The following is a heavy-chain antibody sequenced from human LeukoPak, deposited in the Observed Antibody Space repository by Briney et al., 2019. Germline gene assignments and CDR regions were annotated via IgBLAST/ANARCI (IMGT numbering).Heavy chain of an antibody. D-gene: IGHD3-10*01. CDR1: GFTFNSYE. CDR3: AIRARYYYGSGFFDE. V-gene: IGHV3-48*03. J-gene: IGHJ4*02. Sequence: PGGSLRLSCPASGFTFNSYEMNWVRQAPGKGLEWVSYISSSGSPTYYADSVKGRFSISRDNAKNSLYLQMNSVRAEDTAVYYCAIRARYYYGSGFFDEWGQGTLVTVSS. CDR2: ISSSGSPT.